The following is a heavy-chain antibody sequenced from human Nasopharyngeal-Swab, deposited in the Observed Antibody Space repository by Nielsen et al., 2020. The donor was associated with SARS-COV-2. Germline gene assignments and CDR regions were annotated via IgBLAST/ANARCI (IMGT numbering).Heavy chain of an antibody. Sequence: SVKVSCKASGGTFSSYAISWVRQAPGQGLEWMGGIIPIFGTANYAQKFQGRVTITADESTSTAYMELSSLRSEDTAVYHCARAPPPYYDHAFFDYWGQGTLVTVSS. V-gene: IGHV1-69*13. CDR3: ARAPPPYYDHAFFDY. D-gene: IGHD3-3*01. J-gene: IGHJ4*02. CDR1: GGTFSSYA. CDR2: IIPIFGTA.